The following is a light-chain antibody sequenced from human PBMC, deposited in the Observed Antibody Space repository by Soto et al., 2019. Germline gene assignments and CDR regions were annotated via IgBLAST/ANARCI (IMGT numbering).Light chain of an antibody. J-gene: IGKJ4*01. Sequence: EIVLTQSPGTLSLSPGERATLSCRASQSVTSTYLAWYQQKPGQAPRLLIYGASKRQSGVPARFSGGGSGTDFALTASSLEPEDLAVYYCQQFSGSVTFGGGTMV. CDR2: GAS. CDR1: QSVTSTY. CDR3: QQFSGSVT. V-gene: IGKV3-20*01.